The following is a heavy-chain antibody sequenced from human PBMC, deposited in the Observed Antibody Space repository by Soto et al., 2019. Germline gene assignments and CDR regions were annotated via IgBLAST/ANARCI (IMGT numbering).Heavy chain of an antibody. Sequence: PSETLSLTCTVSGDSISSSRYYWGWVRQPPGKGLEWIGTIYDRGSAYYSPSLKSRVTISVDTSKNQFSLKLSSVTAADTAVYYCARDLHPTTGYCPSTSCYHFDYWGQGTLVTVSS. CDR1: GDSISSSRYY. CDR3: ARDLHPTTGYCPSTSCYHFDY. J-gene: IGHJ4*02. V-gene: IGHV4-39*02. D-gene: IGHD2-2*01. CDR2: IYDRGSA.